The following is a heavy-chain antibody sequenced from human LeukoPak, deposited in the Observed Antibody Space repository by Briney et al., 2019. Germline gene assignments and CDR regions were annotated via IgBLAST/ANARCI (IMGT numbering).Heavy chain of an antibody. CDR1: GFTFGSYA. CDR3: AKDPGVVPAHYFDY. J-gene: IGHJ4*02. CDR2: ISGSGGST. Sequence: GGSLRLSCAASGFTFGSYAMSWVRQAPGKGLEWVSAISGSGGSTYYADSVKGRFTISRDNSKNTLYLQMNSLRAEDTAVYYCAKDPGVVPAHYFDYWGQGTLVTVSS. V-gene: IGHV3-23*01. D-gene: IGHD2-2*01.